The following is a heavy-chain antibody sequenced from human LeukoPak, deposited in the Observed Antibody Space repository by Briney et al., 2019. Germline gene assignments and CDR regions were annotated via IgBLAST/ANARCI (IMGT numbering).Heavy chain of an antibody. CDR2: ISYDGSNK. Sequence: GGSLRLSCAASGFTFSSYAMHWVRQAPGKGLEWVAVISYDGSNKYYADSVKGRFTISRDNSNNTLYLQMNSLRAEDTAVYYCASRAVAVRYYYYGMDVWGQGTTVTVSS. V-gene: IGHV3-30-3*01. D-gene: IGHD6-19*01. CDR3: ASRAVAVRYYYYGMDV. CDR1: GFTFSSYA. J-gene: IGHJ6*02.